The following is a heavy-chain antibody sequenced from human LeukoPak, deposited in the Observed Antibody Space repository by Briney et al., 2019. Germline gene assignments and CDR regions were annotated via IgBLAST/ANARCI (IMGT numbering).Heavy chain of an antibody. CDR3: AKVIAGSGSYFGRDYYYGMDV. J-gene: IGHJ6*02. Sequence: GGSLRLSYAASGFTFSSYAMSWVRQAPGKGLEWVSAISGSGGSTYYADSVKGRFTISRDNSKNTLYLQMNSLRAEDTAVYYCAKVIAGSGSYFGRDYYYGMDVWGQGTTVTVSS. CDR2: ISGSGGST. CDR1: GFTFSSYA. V-gene: IGHV3-23*01. D-gene: IGHD3-10*01.